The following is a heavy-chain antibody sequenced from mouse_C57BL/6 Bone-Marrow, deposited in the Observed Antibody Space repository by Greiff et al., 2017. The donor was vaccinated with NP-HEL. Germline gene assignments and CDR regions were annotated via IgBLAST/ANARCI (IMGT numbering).Heavy chain of an antibody. CDR1: GFTFSDYY. J-gene: IGHJ1*03. V-gene: IGHV5-16*01. CDR3: ARAHYYGSSDWYFDV. D-gene: IGHD1-1*01. Sequence: EVQVVESEGGLVQPGSSMKLSCTASGFTFSDYYMAWVRQVPEKGLEWVANINYDGSSTYYLDSLKSRFIISRDNAKNILYLQMSSLKSEDTATYYCARAHYYGSSDWYFDVWGTGTTVTVSS. CDR2: INYDGSST.